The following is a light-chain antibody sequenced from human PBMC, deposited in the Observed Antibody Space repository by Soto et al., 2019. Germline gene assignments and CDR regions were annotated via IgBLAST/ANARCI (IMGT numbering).Light chain of an antibody. CDR1: QSISSS. CDR2: AAS. CDR3: QQSFNLPRT. V-gene: IGKV1-39*01. J-gene: IGKJ1*01. Sequence: DIEMTQSPSSLSASVGETITITCRASQSISSSLNWFQHSPGQPPKLLLFAASNVHAGVPPRFSGSGSGTSFSLTIRSLPPEDFATYYCQQSFNLPRTFGPGTRVEFK.